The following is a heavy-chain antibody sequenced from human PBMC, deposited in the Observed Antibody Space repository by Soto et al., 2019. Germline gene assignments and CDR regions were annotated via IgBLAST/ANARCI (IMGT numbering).Heavy chain of an antibody. CDR2: ISSSSSYI. CDR1: GFTFSSYS. D-gene: IGHD1-26*01. V-gene: IGHV3-21*01. CDR3: ARNGGSHDAFDI. Sequence: EVQLVESGGGLVKPGGSLRLSCAASGFTFSSYSMNWVRQAPGKGLEWVSFISSSSSYIYYADSVKGRFTISRDNAKNSLYLQMNSLRAEETAVYYCARNGGSHDAFDIWGQGTMVTVSS. J-gene: IGHJ3*02.